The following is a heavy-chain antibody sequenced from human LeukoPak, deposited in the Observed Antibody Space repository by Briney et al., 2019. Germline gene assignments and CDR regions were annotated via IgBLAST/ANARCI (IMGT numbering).Heavy chain of an antibody. V-gene: IGHV1-46*01. D-gene: IGHD4-17*01. Sequence: ASVKVSCKVPDYMLTSFGVSWVRQAPGQGLEWMGIINPSGGSTSYAQKFQGRVTMTRDTSTGTVYMELSGLKSEDTAVYYCTLFDYGDYDYWGQGTLVTVSS. CDR3: TLFDYGDYDY. CDR1: DYMLTSFG. J-gene: IGHJ4*02. CDR2: INPSGGST.